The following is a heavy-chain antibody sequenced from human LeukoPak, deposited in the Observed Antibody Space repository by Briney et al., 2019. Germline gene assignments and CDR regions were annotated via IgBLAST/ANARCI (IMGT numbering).Heavy chain of an antibody. D-gene: IGHD2-15*01. CDR1: SGSISSYY. CDR2: INHSGST. CDR3: ARGSLDCSGGSCYTNLGYFDY. J-gene: IGHJ4*02. Sequence: PSETLSLTCTVSSGSISSYYWSWIRQPPGKGLEWIGEINHSGSTNYNPSLKSRVTISVDTSKNQFSLKLSSVTAADTAVYYCARGSLDCSGGSCYTNLGYFDYWGQGTLVTVSS. V-gene: IGHV4-34*01.